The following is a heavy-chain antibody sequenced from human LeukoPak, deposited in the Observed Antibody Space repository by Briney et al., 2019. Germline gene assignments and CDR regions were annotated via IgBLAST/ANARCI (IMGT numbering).Heavy chain of an antibody. V-gene: IGHV4-31*03. CDR2: IYYSGST. J-gene: IGHJ4*02. D-gene: IGHD3-22*01. CDR1: GGSISSSSYY. CDR3: ANYYDSSGYYRVVGYFDY. Sequence: SETLSLTCTVSGGSISSSSYYWGWIRQHPGKGLEWIGYIYYSGSTYYNPSLKSRVTISVDTSKNQFSLKLSSVTAADTAVYYCANYYDSSGYYRVVGYFDYWAQGTLVTVSS.